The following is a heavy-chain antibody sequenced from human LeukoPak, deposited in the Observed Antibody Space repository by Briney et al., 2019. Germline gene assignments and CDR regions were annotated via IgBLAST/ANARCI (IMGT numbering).Heavy chain of an antibody. CDR3: ARRAVWVTGYPNAAFDI. D-gene: IGHD3-9*01. Sequence: GASVKVSCKASGYTFTSYGISWVRQAHGQGLEWMGWISAYNGNTNYAQKLQGRVTMTTDTSTSTAYMELRSLRSDDTAVYYCARRAVWVTGYPNAAFDIWGQGTMVTVPS. J-gene: IGHJ3*02. CDR1: GYTFTSYG. V-gene: IGHV1-18*01. CDR2: ISAYNGNT.